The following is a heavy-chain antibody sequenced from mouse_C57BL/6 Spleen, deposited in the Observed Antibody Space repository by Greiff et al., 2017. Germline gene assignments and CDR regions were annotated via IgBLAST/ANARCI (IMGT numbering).Heavy chain of an antibody. V-gene: IGHV1-82*01. J-gene: IGHJ2*01. CDR1: GYAFSSSW. Sequence: QVQLQQSGPELVKPGASVKISCKASGYAFSSSWMNWVKQRPGKGLEWIGRIYPGDGDTNYNGKFKGKATLTADQSSSTAYMPLSRLTSEDSAVYECARGDGNYGDWGQGTTLTVSS. D-gene: IGHD2-1*01. CDR2: IYPGDGDT. CDR3: ARGDGNYGD.